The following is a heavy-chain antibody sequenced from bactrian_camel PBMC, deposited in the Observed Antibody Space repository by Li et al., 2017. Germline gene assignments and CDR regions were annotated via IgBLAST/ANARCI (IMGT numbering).Heavy chain of an antibody. CDR2: IGGDGRP. CDR1: DYTYSTHC. CDR3: ATSQYRGGSNCYIHRLKVEDKW. D-gene: IGHD2*01. V-gene: IGHV3S26*01. J-gene: IGHJ4*01. Sequence: HVQLVESGGGSVQAGGSLKLSCAASDYTYSTHCLGWFRQAPGKELEGVAAIGGDGRPTYSNSVKGRFTISKENGENTLSLQMNNLKTEDTAMYYCATSQYRGGSNCYIHRLKVEDKWWGQGTQVTVS.